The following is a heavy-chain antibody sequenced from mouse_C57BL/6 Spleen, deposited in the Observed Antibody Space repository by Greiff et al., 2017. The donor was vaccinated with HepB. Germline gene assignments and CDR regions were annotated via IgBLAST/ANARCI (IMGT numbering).Heavy chain of an antibody. D-gene: IGHD1-1*01. Sequence: EVQVVESGPGLVKPSQSLSLTCSVTGYSITSGYYWNWIRQFPGNKLEWMGYISYDGSNNYNPSLKNRISITRDTSKNQFFLKLNSVTTEDTATYYCARDYYGSHFDYWGQGTTLTVSS. J-gene: IGHJ2*01. V-gene: IGHV3-6*01. CDR2: ISYDGSN. CDR3: ARDYYGSHFDY. CDR1: GYSITSGYY.